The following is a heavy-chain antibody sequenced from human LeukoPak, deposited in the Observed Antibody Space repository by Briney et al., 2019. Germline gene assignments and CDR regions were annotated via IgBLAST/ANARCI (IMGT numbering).Heavy chain of an antibody. CDR3: ARFRGYCSGGSCYPTKYYFDY. Sequence: SETLSLTCTVSGYSISSGYYWGWIRQPPGKGLEWIGSIYHSGSTYYNPSLKSRVTISVDTSKNQFSLKLSSVTAADTAVYYCARFRGYCSGGSCYPTKYYFDYWGQGTLVTVSS. D-gene: IGHD2-15*01. V-gene: IGHV4-38-2*02. CDR2: IYHSGST. J-gene: IGHJ4*02. CDR1: GYSISSGYY.